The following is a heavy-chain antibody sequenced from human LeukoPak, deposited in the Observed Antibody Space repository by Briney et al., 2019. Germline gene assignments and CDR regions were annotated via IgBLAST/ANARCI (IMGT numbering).Heavy chain of an antibody. CDR2: ISYDGSNK. Sequence: SLRLSCAASGFTFSSYTMSWVRQAPGKGLEWVAVISYDGSNKYYADSVKGPFTISSNNSKNTLYLQMNRLRAGDRAVYYCARDQWELSSPMDYWGRGTLVTVSS. D-gene: IGHD1-26*01. J-gene: IGHJ4*02. V-gene: IGHV3-30-3*01. CDR3: ARDQWELSSPMDY. CDR1: GFTFSSYT.